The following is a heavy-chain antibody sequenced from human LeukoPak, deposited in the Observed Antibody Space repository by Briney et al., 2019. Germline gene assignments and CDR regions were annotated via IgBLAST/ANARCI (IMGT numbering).Heavy chain of an antibody. CDR2: MYYSGST. J-gene: IGHJ6*02. CDR1: GGSVSSGNNY. CDR3: ARSDITIFGVVPMNYGMDV. D-gene: IGHD3-3*01. Sequence: SETLSLTCTVSGGSVSSGNNYWHWIRQPPGKGLEWIGYMYYSGSTHYNPSLKSRVTISVDTSKNQFSLKLSSVTAADTAMYYCARSDITIFGVVPMNYGMDVWGQGTTVTVSS. V-gene: IGHV4-61*01.